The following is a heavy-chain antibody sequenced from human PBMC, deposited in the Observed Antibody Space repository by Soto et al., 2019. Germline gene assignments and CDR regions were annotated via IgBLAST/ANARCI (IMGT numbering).Heavy chain of an antibody. V-gene: IGHV1-69*06. CDR1: EDTFRNYA. D-gene: IGHD3-22*01. CDR2: IIPIFGTA. CDR3: ASNKYDSSAYYYWYLGL. Sequence: QVELVQSGAEVKKPGSSVKVSCQASEDTFRNYAISWVRQAPGQGLEWRGGIIPIFGTANYAQKFQGRVTITADTSANTVYLELSSLRSEETAVYYCASNKYDSSAYYYWYLGLWGRGTLVTVSS. J-gene: IGHJ2*01.